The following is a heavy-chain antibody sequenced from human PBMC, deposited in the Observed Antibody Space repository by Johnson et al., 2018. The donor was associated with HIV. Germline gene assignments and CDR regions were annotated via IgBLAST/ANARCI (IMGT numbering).Heavy chain of an antibody. D-gene: IGHD3-16*01. CDR2: ISGSGGST. CDR3: TTGLMSAFDM. V-gene: IGHV3-23*04. J-gene: IGHJ3*02. Sequence: VQWVESGGGVVRPGGSLRLSWVASGFTFSDYYMTWIRQAPGKGLEWVSAISGSGGSTYYADSVKGRFTISRDNSKNTLYLQMDSLRAEDTAVYYCTTGLMSAFDMWGQGTMVTVSS. CDR1: GFTFSDYY.